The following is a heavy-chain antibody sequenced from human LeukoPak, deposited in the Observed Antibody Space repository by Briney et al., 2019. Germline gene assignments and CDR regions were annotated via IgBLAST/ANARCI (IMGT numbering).Heavy chain of an antibody. Sequence: PSETLSLTCTVSGGSISSYYWSWIRQPPGKRLEWIGYIYYSGSTNYNPSLKSRVTISVDTSKNQFSLKLSSVTAADTAVYYCARDAGATAAFDIWGQGTMVTVSS. CDR2: IYYSGST. CDR1: GGSISSYY. J-gene: IGHJ3*02. D-gene: IGHD1-26*01. V-gene: IGHV4-59*01. CDR3: ARDAGATAAFDI.